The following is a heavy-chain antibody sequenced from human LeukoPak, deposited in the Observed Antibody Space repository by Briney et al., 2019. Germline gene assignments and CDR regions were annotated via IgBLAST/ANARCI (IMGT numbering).Heavy chain of an antibody. CDR3: ARPRQLVLDAFDI. CDR2: INHSGST. V-gene: IGHV4-34*01. D-gene: IGHD6-6*01. CDR1: GGSFSGYY. Sequence: SETLSLTCAVYGGSFSGYYWSWIRQPPGKGLEWIGEINHSGSTNYNPSLKSRVTISVDTSKNQFSLKLSSVTAADTAVYYCARPRQLVLDAFDIWGQGTMVTVSS. J-gene: IGHJ3*02.